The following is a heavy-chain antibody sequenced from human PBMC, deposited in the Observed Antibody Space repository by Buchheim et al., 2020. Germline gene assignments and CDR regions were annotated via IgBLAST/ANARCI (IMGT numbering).Heavy chain of an antibody. J-gene: IGHJ4*02. CDR3: ARGKEWVPHEFDV. D-gene: IGHD3-3*01. CDR2: IYPSDSET. Sequence: EVQLVQSGAEVKKPGESLKISCKGSGYNFGNYWIGWVRQMPGKGLEWMGVIYPSDSETHYSPSFQGQVTMSVDQSINAAYLQWSSLKASDTAMYYCARGKEWVPHEFDVWGQGTL. V-gene: IGHV5-51*01. CDR1: GYNFGNYW.